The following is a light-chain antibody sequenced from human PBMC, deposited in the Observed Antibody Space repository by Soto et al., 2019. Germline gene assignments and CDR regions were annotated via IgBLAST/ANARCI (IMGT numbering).Light chain of an antibody. CDR1: SSNIGAGYD. CDR2: GNS. J-gene: IGLJ3*02. Sequence: QAVVTQPPSVSGAPGQRVTISCTGGSSNIGAGYDVHWYQQLLGTAPKLLIYGNSNRPSGVPDRFSGSKSGTSASLAITGLRAEDEADYYCQSYDSSLSGWVFGGGTKVTVL. V-gene: IGLV1-40*01. CDR3: QSYDSSLSGWV.